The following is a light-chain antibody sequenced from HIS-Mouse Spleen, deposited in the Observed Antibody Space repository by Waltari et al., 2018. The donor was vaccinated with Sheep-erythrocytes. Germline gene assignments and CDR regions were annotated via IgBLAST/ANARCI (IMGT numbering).Light chain of an antibody. CDR3: MQALQTPLT. J-gene: IGKJ4*01. Sequence: DIQMTQSPSTLSASVGDRVTITCRASQSISSWLAWYQQKPGKAPKLLIYKASSLESGVPSRFSGSGSGTEFTLTISSLQPDDFATYYCMQALQTPLTFGGGTKVEIK. CDR2: KAS. V-gene: IGKV1-5*03. CDR1: QSISSW.